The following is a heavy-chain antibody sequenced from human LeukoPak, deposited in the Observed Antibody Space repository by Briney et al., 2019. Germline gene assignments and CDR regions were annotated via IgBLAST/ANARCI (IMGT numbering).Heavy chain of an antibody. Sequence: PGGSLRLSCAASGFTFSSYAMHWVRQAPGKGLEWVAVISYDGSNKYYADSVKGRFTISRDNSKNTLYLQMNSLRAEDTAVYYCAREAVAEVYFDYWGQGTLVTVSS. CDR2: ISYDGSNK. J-gene: IGHJ4*02. V-gene: IGHV3-30-3*01. CDR3: AREAVAEVYFDY. D-gene: IGHD6-19*01. CDR1: GFTFSSYA.